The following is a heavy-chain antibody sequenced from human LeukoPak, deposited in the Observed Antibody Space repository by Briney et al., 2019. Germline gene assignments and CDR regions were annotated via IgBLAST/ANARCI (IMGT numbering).Heavy chain of an antibody. CDR2: IYYSGST. CDR3: ARDGSGSYLL. V-gene: IGHV4-59*01. CDR1: GGSISSYY. D-gene: IGHD3-10*01. J-gene: IGHJ4*02. Sequence: SETLSLACTVSGGSISSYYWSWIRQPPGKGLEWIGYIYYSGSTNYNPSLKSRVTISVDTSKNQFSLKLSSVTAADTAVYYCARDGSGSYLLWGQGTLVTVSS.